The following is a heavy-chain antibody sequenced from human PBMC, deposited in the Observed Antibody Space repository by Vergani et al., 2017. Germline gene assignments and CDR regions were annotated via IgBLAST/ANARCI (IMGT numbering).Heavy chain of an antibody. V-gene: IGHV3-23*01. D-gene: IGHD3-3*01. CDR2: VSASGGSA. J-gene: IGHJ4*02. CDR3: ARGGGRITIFGVGTDRYDY. Sequence: EVQLLESGGGLVQPGGSLRLSCAASGFTFSSNAMSWVRQAPGKGLEWVSAVSASGGSAYYADSGKGRFTISRDNSKNTVSLQMDSLRAEDTAVYYCARGGGRITIFGVGTDRYDYWGQGTLVTVSS. CDR1: GFTFSSNA.